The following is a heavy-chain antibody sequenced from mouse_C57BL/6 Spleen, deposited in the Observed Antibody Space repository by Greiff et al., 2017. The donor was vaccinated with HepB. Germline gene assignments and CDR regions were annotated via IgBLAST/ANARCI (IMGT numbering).Heavy chain of an antibody. D-gene: IGHD2-2*01. V-gene: IGHV1-63*01. CDR1: GYTFTNYW. J-gene: IGHJ4*01. CDR3: AREGGDGYEDYYAMDY. Sequence: QVQLQQSGAELVRPGTSVKMSCKASGYTFTNYWIGWAKQRPGHGLEWIGDISPGGGYTNYHEKFKVKATLTADKSSRTAYMQFSSLTSEDSAIYYCAREGGDGYEDYYAMDYWGQGTSVTVSS. CDR2: ISPGGGYT.